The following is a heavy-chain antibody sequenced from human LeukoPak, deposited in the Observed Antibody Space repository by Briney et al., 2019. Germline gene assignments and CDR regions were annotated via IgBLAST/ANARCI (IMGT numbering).Heavy chain of an antibody. CDR3: AHAPGYYGSGSYFKNGQFDY. D-gene: IGHD3-10*01. V-gene: IGHV2-5*02. CDR2: IYWDDDK. CDR1: GFSLSTSGVG. Sequence: SGPTLVKPTQTLTLTCTFSGFSLSTSGVGVGWIRQPPGKALEWLALIYWDDDKRYSPSLKSRLTITKDTSKNQVVLTMTNMDPVDTATYYCAHAPGYYGSGSYFKNGQFDYWGQGTLATVSS. J-gene: IGHJ4*02.